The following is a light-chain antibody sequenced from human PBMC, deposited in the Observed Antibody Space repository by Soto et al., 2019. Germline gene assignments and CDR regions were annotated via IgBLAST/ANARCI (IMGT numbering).Light chain of an antibody. CDR3: SSYTSSSIDYV. CDR2: EVS. J-gene: IGLJ1*01. V-gene: IGLV2-14*01. CDR1: SSDVGGYNY. Sequence: QSALTQPASVSGSPGRSITISCTGTSSDVGGYNYVSWYQQHPGKAPKLMIYEVSNRPSGVSNRFSGSKSVNTASLTISGLQAEDEADYYCSSYTSSSIDYVFGTGTKLTVL.